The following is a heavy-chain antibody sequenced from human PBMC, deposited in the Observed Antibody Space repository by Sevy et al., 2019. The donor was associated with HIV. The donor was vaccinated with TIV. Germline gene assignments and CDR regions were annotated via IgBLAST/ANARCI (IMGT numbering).Heavy chain of an antibody. CDR3: ARDKGPVTTRSYYNYGMDI. CDR2: ISSSSSTI. V-gene: IGHV3-48*02. CDR1: GFTFSSYS. Sequence: GGSLRLSCAASGFTFSSYSMNWVRQAPGKGLEWVSYISSSSSTIYYADSVKCRFTISRDNAKNSLYLQMNSLRDEDTAVEYCARDKGPVTTRSYYNYGMDIWGQGTTVTVSS. D-gene: IGHD4-17*01. J-gene: IGHJ6*02.